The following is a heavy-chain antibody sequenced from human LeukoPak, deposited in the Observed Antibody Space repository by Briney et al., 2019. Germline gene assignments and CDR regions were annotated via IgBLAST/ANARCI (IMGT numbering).Heavy chain of an antibody. CDR3: AKNGVTSHGFDAFDI. D-gene: IGHD1-20*01. V-gene: IGHV3-48*01. Sequence: LSGGSLRLSCAASGFPFSSYSMNWVRQAPGKGLEWVSYISSSSSTIYYADSVKGRFTISRDNSKNTLYLQMNSLRAEDTAVYYCAKNGVTSHGFDAFDIWGQGTMVTVSS. CDR1: GFPFSSYS. J-gene: IGHJ3*02. CDR2: ISSSSSTI.